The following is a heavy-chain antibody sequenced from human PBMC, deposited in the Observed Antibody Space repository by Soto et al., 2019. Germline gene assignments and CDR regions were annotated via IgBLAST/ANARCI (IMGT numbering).Heavy chain of an antibody. J-gene: IGHJ3*02. D-gene: IGHD3-10*01. CDR2: INPNSGGT. CDR1: GYTFTGYY. V-gene: IGHV1-2*02. CDR3: ARVGYYGSGSTCDI. Sequence: ASVKVSCKASGYTFTGYYMHWVRQAPGQGLEWMGWINPNSGGTNYAQKFQGRVTMTRDTSISTAYMELSRLRSDDTAVYYCARVGYYGSGSTCDIWGQGTMVTVSS.